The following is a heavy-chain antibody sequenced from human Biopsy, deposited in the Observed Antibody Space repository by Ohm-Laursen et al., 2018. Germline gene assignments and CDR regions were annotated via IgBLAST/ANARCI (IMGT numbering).Heavy chain of an antibody. J-gene: IGHJ1*01. CDR2: INPMFGTA. Sequence: SVKVSCKASGATFSNYAINWLRQAPGQGLEWMGGINPMFGTAKYAQRFQGRVTITADKSTSTATMELRSLRPDDTAVYYCATKLTGYFHHWGQGTLVIVSS. CDR3: ATKLTGYFHH. D-gene: IGHD3-9*01. V-gene: IGHV1-69*06. CDR1: GATFSNYA.